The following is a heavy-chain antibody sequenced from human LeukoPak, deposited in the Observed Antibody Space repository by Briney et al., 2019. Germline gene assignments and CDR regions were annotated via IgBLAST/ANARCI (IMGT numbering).Heavy chain of an antibody. D-gene: IGHD5-18*01. CDR3: ASARRGYSYGYSDY. Sequence: GSSVKVSCKASGGTFSSYAISWGRQAPGQGLEWMGGIIPIFGTANYAQKFQGRVTITADKSTSTAYMELSSLRSEDTAVYYCASARRGYSYGYSDYWGQGTLVTVSS. J-gene: IGHJ4*02. V-gene: IGHV1-69*06. CDR1: GGTFSSYA. CDR2: IIPIFGTA.